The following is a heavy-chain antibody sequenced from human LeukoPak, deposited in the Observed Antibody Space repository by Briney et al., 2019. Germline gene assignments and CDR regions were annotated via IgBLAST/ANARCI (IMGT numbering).Heavy chain of an antibody. V-gene: IGHV3-73*01. CDR1: GFTFSGSA. CDR2: IRSKANSYAT. D-gene: IGHD3-10*01. Sequence: GGSLRLSCAASGFTFSGSAMHWVRQASGKGLVWVGRIRSKANSYATAYAASVKGRFTISRDDSKNTAYLQMNSLKTEDTAVYYCTRRYYYGSGSLNYYYYYMDVWGKGTTVTVSS. CDR3: TRRYYYGSGSLNYYYYYMDV. J-gene: IGHJ6*03.